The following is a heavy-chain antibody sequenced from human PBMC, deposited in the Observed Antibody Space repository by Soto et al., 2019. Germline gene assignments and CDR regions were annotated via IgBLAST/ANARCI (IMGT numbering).Heavy chain of an antibody. V-gene: IGHV3-74*01. CDR1: GFTFSNSW. D-gene: IGHD1-26*01. Sequence: EVQLVEPGGGFVQPGGSLRLSCAASGFTFSNSWMHWVRQAPGKGLVWVSYINSDGSTTTYADSVKGRFTISRDNAKNTVYLQITSLTAEDTAVYYCARDRSYTTDYWGQGTLVTVSS. CDR2: INSDGSTT. CDR3: ARDRSYTTDY. J-gene: IGHJ4*02.